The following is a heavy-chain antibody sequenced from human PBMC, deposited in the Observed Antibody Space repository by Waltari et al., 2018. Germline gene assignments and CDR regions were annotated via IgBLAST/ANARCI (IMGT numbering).Heavy chain of an antibody. V-gene: IGHV4-4*07. J-gene: IGHJ3*02. CDR3: ARDTGPVGRGSYWDTFDI. Sequence: QVQLQQSGAGLVKPSASLSLSCTASGGSSTTYVLRWVRQPAGKGPEWMGRIDGSGTTNHNPGLRSRVPMSVDTSKNQFSLTLNSVTAAETGVYYWARDTGPVGRGSYWDTFDIWGQGTTVTVSS. D-gene: IGHD3-10*01. CDR1: GGSSTTYV. CDR2: IDGSGTT.